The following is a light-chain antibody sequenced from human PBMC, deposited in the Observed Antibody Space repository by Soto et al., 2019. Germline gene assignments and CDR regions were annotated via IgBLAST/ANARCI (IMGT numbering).Light chain of an antibody. Sequence: QSVLTQPPSASGSPGQSVAISCTGTSSDIGAYKFVSWYQQHQGKAPKLIIYEVSRRPSGVPDRFSGSKSGNTASLTVSGLLAEDEADYYCSLYAGTNSVVFGGGTKLTVL. CDR3: SLYAGTNSVV. J-gene: IGLJ2*01. CDR2: EVS. CDR1: SSDIGAYKF. V-gene: IGLV2-8*01.